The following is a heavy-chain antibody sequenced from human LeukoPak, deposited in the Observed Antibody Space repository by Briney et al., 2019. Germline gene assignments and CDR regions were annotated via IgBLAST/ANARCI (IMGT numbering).Heavy chain of an antibody. V-gene: IGHV3-20*04. Sequence: GGSLRLSCTASGFAFDEFGMTWVRQVPGKGLECVSSINWNGETTAYAVSVEGRFTSSRDNAKASLYLQLNSLRVEDTALYYCARERFGSDYYLDVWGRGTTVTVSS. CDR1: GFAFDEFG. CDR2: INWNGETT. J-gene: IGHJ6*03. CDR3: ARERFGSDYYLDV. D-gene: IGHD3-10*01.